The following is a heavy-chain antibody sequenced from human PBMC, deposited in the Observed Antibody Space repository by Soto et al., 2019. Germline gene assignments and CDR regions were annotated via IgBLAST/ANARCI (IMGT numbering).Heavy chain of an antibody. CDR3: ARGRDTAMVTLYYYYGMDV. D-gene: IGHD5-18*01. CDR1: GFTFSSYS. J-gene: IGHJ6*02. V-gene: IGHV3-21*01. Sequence: EVQLVESGGGLVKPGGSLRLSCAASGFTFSSYSMNWVRQAPGKGLEWVSSISSSSSYIYYADSVKGRFTISRDNAKNSLSLQMNSLRAEDTAVYYCARGRDTAMVTLYYYYGMDVWGQGTTVTVSS. CDR2: ISSSSSYI.